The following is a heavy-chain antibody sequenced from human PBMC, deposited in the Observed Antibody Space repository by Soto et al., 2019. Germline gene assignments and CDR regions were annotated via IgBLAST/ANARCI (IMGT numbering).Heavy chain of an antibody. Sequence: QVQLVQSGAEVKKPGSSMKVSCKASGGTFTSHAISWVRQAPGQGLEWMGGIVPYINTANYAQKFQGRVTISADESMTTAYMEVSGLTSGDTAIYYCARHRPYFGSGSYFYGMDVWRQGTTVTVSS. V-gene: IGHV1-69*01. CDR3: ARHRPYFGSGSYFYGMDV. J-gene: IGHJ6*02. CDR2: IVPYINTA. D-gene: IGHD3-10*01. CDR1: GGTFTSHA.